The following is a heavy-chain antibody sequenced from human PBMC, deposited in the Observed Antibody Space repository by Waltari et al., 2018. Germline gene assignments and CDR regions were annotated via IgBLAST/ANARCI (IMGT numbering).Heavy chain of an antibody. Sequence: AASGFTFSSYAMSWVRQAPGKGLEWVSAISGSGGSTYYADSVKGRFTISRDNSKNTLYLQMNSLRAEDTAVYYCAKDDVPMYYDFWSGYYNYYYYGMDVWGQGTTVTVSS. CDR3: AKDDVPMYYDFWSGYYNYYYYGMDV. V-gene: IGHV3-23*01. D-gene: IGHD3-3*01. CDR2: ISGSGGST. CDR1: GFTFSSYA. J-gene: IGHJ6*02.